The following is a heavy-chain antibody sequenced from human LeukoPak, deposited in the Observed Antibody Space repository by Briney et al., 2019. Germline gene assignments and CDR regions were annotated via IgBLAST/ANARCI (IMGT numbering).Heavy chain of an antibody. CDR1: GFAVSSNY. CDR2: IYSRGNT. J-gene: IGHJ6*03. D-gene: IGHD6-13*01. CDR3: ARDPVVASPGPFYYHYMDV. Sequence: PGGSLRLSCAASGFAVSSNYMSWVRQPPGKGLEWLSLIYSRGNTFYADSVKGRFTISRHYLKSTLFLQMNSLRAEDTALYYCARDPVVASPGPFYYHYMDVWGKGTTVTVSS. V-gene: IGHV3-53*01.